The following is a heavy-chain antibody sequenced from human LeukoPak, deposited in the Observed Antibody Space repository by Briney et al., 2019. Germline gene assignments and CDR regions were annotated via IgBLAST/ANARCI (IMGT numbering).Heavy chain of an antibody. Sequence: GGPLRLSCAASGFTFSSYWMSWVRQAPGKGLEWVANIKQDGSEKYYVDSVKGRFTISRDNAKNSLYLQMNSLRAEDTAVYYCARSTSGSYSEFDYWGQGTLVTVSS. CDR1: GFTFSSYW. D-gene: IGHD1-26*01. CDR3: ARSTSGSYSEFDY. CDR2: IKQDGSEK. V-gene: IGHV3-7*01. J-gene: IGHJ4*02.